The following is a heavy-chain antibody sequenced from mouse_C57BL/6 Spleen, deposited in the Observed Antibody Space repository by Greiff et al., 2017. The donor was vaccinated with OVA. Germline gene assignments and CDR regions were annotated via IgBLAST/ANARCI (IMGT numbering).Heavy chain of an antibody. D-gene: IGHD2-3*01. V-gene: IGHV5-4*01. Sequence: EVQVVESGGGLVKPGGSLKLSCAASGFTFSSYAMSWVRQTPEKRLEWVATISDGGSYTYYPDNVKGRFTISRDNAKNNLYLQMSHLKSEDTAMYYCARDENGYYLFAYWGQGTLVTVSA. CDR3: ARDENGYYLFAY. CDR1: GFTFSSYA. CDR2: ISDGGSYT. J-gene: IGHJ3*01.